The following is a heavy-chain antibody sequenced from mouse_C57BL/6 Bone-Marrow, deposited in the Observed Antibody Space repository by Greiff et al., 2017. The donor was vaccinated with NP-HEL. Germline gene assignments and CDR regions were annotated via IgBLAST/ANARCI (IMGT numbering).Heavy chain of an antibody. CDR3: ASHYDGSSYCWYFDV. V-gene: IGHV1-39*01. CDR1: GYAFTDYN. CDR2: INPNYGTT. D-gene: IGHD1-1*01. Sequence: VQLQQSGPELVKPGASVKISCKASGYAFTDYNMNWVKQSTGKSLEWIGVINPNYGTTNYNEKFKGKATLTVDQSSSTAYMQLNSLTSEDSAVYYCASHYDGSSYCWYFDVWGTGTTVTVSS. J-gene: IGHJ1*03.